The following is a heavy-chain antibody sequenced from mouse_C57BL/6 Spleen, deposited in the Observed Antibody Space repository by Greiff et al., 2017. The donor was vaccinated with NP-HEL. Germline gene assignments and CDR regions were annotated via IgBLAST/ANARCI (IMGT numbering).Heavy chain of an antibody. CDR3: ARYRYYAMDY. Sequence: QVQLQQSGAELVKPGASVKLSCKASGYTFTSYWMHWVKQRPGQGLEWIGMIHPNSGSTNYNEKFKSKATLTVDKSSSTAYMQLSSLTSEDSAVYYCARYRYYAMDYWGQGTSVTVSS. J-gene: IGHJ4*01. CDR2: IHPNSGST. CDR1: GYTFTSYW. V-gene: IGHV1-64*01.